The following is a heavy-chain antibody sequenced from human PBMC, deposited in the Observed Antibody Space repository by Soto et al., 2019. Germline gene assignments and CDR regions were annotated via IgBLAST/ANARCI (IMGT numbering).Heavy chain of an antibody. J-gene: IGHJ6*02. CDR1: GFSLSTSGVG. D-gene: IGHD6-19*01. Sequence: QITLKESGPTLVKPTQTLTLTCTFSGFSLSTSGVGVGWIRQPPGKALEWLALVYWDDDKRYSPSLKSRLTITKDNAKTQVVLTLTDMDPVDTATYYCAHTPRIAVADYYYYYGMDGWGQGTTVTVSS. V-gene: IGHV2-5*02. CDR2: VYWDDDK. CDR3: AHTPRIAVADYYYYYGMDG.